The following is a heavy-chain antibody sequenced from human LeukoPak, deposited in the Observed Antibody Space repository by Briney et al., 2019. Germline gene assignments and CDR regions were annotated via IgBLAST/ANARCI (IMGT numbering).Heavy chain of an antibody. D-gene: IGHD6-19*01. CDR1: GCTFTGYY. CDR3: ARANGSQWLPNGDWFDP. J-gene: IGHJ5*02. V-gene: IGHV1-2*06. Sequence: GASVKVSCKAPGCTFTGYYMHWVRQAPGQGLEWMGRINPNSGGTNYAQKFQGRVTMTRDTSISTAYMELSRLRSDDTAVYYCARANGSQWLPNGDWFDPWGQGTLVTVSS. CDR2: INPNSGGT.